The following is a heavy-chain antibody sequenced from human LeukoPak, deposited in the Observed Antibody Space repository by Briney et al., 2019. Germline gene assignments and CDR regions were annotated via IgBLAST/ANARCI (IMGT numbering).Heavy chain of an antibody. CDR3: VRGGRRTLVVVATKGGVDY. CDR2: ISGSGGRT. D-gene: IGHD2-15*01. J-gene: IGHJ4*02. CDR1: EFTFSKYG. Sequence: GRSLRLSCAASEFTFSKYGMHWVRQAPGKGLEWVSSISGSGGRTYYADSVKGRFTISRDNAKNSLYLQMNSLRAEDTAVYYCVRGGRRTLVVVATKGGVDYWGQGTLVTVSS. V-gene: IGHV3-21*01.